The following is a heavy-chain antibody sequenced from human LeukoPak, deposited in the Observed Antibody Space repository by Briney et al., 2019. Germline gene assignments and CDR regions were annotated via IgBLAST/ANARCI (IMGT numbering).Heavy chain of an antibody. J-gene: IGHJ5*02. CDR3: ARDYGEQSFAAP. CDR2: ISAYNGNT. Sequence: ASVKVSCKVSGYTLTELSMHWVRQAPGQGLEWMGWISAYNGNTNYAQKLQGRVTMTTDTSTSTAYMELRSLRSDDTAVYYCARDYGEQSFAAPWGQGTLVTVSS. D-gene: IGHD4-17*01. V-gene: IGHV1-18*01. CDR1: GYTLTELS.